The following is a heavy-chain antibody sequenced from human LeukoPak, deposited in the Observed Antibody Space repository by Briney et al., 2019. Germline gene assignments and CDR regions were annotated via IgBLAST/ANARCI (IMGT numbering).Heavy chain of an antibody. V-gene: IGHV3-30*02. CDR2: TRYDGSNK. D-gene: IGHD6-25*01. Sequence: GGSLRLSCAASGFTFSSYGMHWVRQAPGKGLEWVAFTRYDGSNKYYADSVKGRFTISRDNSKNTLYLQMNSLRAEDTAIYYCAKDRGTSLCDAFDIWGQGTMVTVSS. CDR1: GFTFSSYG. J-gene: IGHJ3*02. CDR3: AKDRGTSLCDAFDI.